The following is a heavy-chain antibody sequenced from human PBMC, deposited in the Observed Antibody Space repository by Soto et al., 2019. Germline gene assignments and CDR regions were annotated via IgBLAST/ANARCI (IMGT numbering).Heavy chain of an antibody. CDR2: MTSDMKTI. Sequence: EVQLVESGGGLVQPGGSLRLSCAASGFTFSVYSMYWIRQAPGKGLQWVSYMTSDMKTIHYADSVKGRFTISRDNAKNLVYLQMTSLRDEDTAVYYCARSVEGHFDYWGQGALVTVSS. CDR3: ARSVEGHFDY. J-gene: IGHJ4*02. D-gene: IGHD6-19*01. CDR1: GFTFSVYS. V-gene: IGHV3-48*02.